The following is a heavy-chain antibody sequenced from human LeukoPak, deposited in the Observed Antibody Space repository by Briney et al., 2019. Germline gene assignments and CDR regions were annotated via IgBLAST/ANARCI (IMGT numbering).Heavy chain of an antibody. J-gene: IGHJ4*02. V-gene: IGHV4-61*02. D-gene: IGHD6-19*01. CDR2: IYISGST. CDR3: ARAVAGTIDY. CDR1: GGSISSGSYY. Sequence: PSETLSLTRTVSGGSISSGSYYWSWIRQPAGKGLELIGRIYISGSTYYNPSLKSRVTISVDTSKNQFSLKLSSVTAADTAVYYCARAVAGTIDYWGQGTLVTVSS.